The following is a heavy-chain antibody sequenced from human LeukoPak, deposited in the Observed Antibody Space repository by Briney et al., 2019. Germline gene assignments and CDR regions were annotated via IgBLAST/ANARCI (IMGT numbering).Heavy chain of an antibody. Sequence: GGSLRLSCAASGFTFSSYAMSWVRQAPGKGLEWVSAISGSGDSTYYADSAKGRFTISRDNSKNTLYLQMNSLRAEDTAIYYCARVWEIHNPGYFDYWGQGTLVTVSS. CDR1: GFTFSSYA. J-gene: IGHJ4*02. V-gene: IGHV3-23*01. CDR3: ARVWEIHNPGYFDY. D-gene: IGHD1-26*01. CDR2: ISGSGDST.